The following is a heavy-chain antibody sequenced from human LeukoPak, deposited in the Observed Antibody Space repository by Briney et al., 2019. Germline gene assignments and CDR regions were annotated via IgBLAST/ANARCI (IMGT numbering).Heavy chain of an antibody. J-gene: IGHJ3*02. CDR3: ARDRRSLSRISRAFDI. D-gene: IGHD2-15*01. V-gene: IGHV1-2*02. CDR2: INPNSGGT. Sequence: ASVKVSCKASGYTFTGYYMHWARQAPGQGLEWMGWINPNSGGTNYAQKFQGRVTMTRDTSISTAYMELSRLRSDDTAVYYCARDRRSLSRISRAFDIWGQGTMVTVSS. CDR1: GYTFTGYY.